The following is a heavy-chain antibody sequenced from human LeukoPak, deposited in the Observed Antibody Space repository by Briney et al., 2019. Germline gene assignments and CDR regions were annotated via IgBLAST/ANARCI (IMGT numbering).Heavy chain of an antibody. CDR1: GGSISSSNW. D-gene: IGHD2-15*01. CDR2: IYHSGST. Sequence: PSETLSLTCAVSGGSISSSNWWSLVRQPPGKGLEWIGEIYHSGSTNYNPSLKSRVTISVDKSKNQFSLKLSSVTAADTAVYYCFVVVAAAEDYWGREPWSPSPQ. V-gene: IGHV4-4*02. J-gene: IGHJ4*02. CDR3: FVVVAAAEDY.